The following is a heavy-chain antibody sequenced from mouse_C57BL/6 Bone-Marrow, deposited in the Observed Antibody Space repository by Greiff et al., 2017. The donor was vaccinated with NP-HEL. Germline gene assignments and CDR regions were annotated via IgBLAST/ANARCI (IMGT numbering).Heavy chain of an antibody. Sequence: VQLKESGPGLVKPSQSLSLTCSVTGYSITSGYYWNWIRQFPGNTLEWMGYISYDGSNNYHPSLKNRISITRDTSKNQFFLKLNSVTTEDTATYYCARVFGVFDVWGTGTTVTVSS. CDR1: GYSITSGYY. J-gene: IGHJ1*03. V-gene: IGHV3-6*01. CDR3: ARVFGVFDV. CDR2: ISYDGSN.